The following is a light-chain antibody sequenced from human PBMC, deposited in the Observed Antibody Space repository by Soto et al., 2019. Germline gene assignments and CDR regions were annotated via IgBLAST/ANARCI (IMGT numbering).Light chain of an antibody. Sequence: DIQMTQSPSTLSGSVGNIFTITCRASQTISSWLAWYQQKPGKAPKLLIYDASSLESGVPSRLRGSGYGTEFTLTISSLKHDDFATYYCQQYNSYSRTFGQGTKVDIK. J-gene: IGKJ1*01. V-gene: IGKV1-5*01. CDR2: DAS. CDR3: QQYNSYSRT. CDR1: QTISSW.